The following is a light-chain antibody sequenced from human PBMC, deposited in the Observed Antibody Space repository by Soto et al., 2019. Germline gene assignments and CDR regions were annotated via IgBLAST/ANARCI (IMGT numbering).Light chain of an antibody. Sequence: EIVLTQSPATLSLSPGERATLSCRASQSVSSYLAWYQQKPGQAPRLLIYDTSNRAIGIPARFSGSGSGTDFTLTISSLEPEDFAVYYCQQRINWQTFGGGTKVEIK. CDR2: DTS. CDR1: QSVSSY. J-gene: IGKJ4*01. V-gene: IGKV3-11*01. CDR3: QQRINWQT.